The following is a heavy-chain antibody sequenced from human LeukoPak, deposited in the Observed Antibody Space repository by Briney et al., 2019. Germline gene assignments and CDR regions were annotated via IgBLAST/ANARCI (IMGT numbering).Heavy chain of an antibody. CDR3: VKDQAQVYGYFDS. D-gene: IGHD6-6*01. V-gene: IGHV3-30*02. J-gene: IGHJ4*02. CDR2: VYYDGNNK. CDR1: GFTFSNYG. Sequence: GGSLRLSCAASGFTFSNYGMHWVRQAPGKGLEWVAFVYYDGNNKYYAASVKGRFTISRDNSRNSLYVQMNSLRTEDTAVYYCVKDQAQVYGYFDSWGLGTLVTVSS.